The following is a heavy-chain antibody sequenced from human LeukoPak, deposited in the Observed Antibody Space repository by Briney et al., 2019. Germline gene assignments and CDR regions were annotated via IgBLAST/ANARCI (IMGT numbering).Heavy chain of an antibody. Sequence: PSETLSLTCTVSGGSISFYYWSWIRQPPGKGLEWIGYIYYSGSTNYNPSLKSRVTISVATSKNQFSLKLSSVTAADTAVYYCARGWEPSGGRFDPWGQGTLVTVSS. CDR1: GGSISFYY. D-gene: IGHD1-26*01. CDR2: IYYSGST. J-gene: IGHJ5*02. CDR3: ARGWEPSGGRFDP. V-gene: IGHV4-59*01.